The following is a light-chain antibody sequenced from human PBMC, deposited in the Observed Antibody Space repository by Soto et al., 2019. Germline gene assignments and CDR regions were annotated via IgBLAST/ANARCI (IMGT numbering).Light chain of an antibody. CDR3: APWDDSLSGVV. V-gene: IGLV1-47*01. CDR2: RNS. J-gene: IGLJ2*01. Sequence: SVLTQPPSASGTPGQRVTLSFSGKSSNIGSNYVYWYQQLPGTVPQLLIYRNSSRPSGVPDRFSGSKSGTSASLAISGLRSEDEADYYCAPWDDSLSGVVFGGGTKVTVL. CDR1: SSNIGSNY.